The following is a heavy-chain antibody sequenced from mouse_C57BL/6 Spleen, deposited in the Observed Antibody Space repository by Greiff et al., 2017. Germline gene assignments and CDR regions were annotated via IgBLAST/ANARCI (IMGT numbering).Heavy chain of an antibody. J-gene: IGHJ2*01. CDR2: IYPGDGST. V-gene: IGHV1-85*01. CDR1: GYTFTSYD. Sequence: QVQLQQSGPELVKPGASVKLSCKASGYTFTSYDINWVKQRPGQGLEWIGWIYPGDGSTKYNEKFKGKATLTVDTSSSTAYMELHSLTSEDSAVYFCARGDTVYFGYWGEGTTLTVSS. D-gene: IGHD3-2*01. CDR3: ARGDTVYFGY.